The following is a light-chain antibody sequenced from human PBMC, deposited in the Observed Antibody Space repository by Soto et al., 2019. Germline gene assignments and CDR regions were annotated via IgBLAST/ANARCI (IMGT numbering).Light chain of an antibody. CDR3: QQYGSSPPLFT. V-gene: IGKV3-20*01. Sequence: EIGLTQSPGTLSLSPGERATLSCRASQSVSSSYLAWYQQKPGQAPRLLIYGASSRATDIPDRFSGSGSGTDLTLTISRLEPEDFAVYYCQQYGSSPPLFTFGPGTKVDIK. CDR2: GAS. J-gene: IGKJ3*01. CDR1: QSVSSSY.